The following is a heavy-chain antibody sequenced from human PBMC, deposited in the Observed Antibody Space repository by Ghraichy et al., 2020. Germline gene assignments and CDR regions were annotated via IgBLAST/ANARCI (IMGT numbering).Heavy chain of an antibody. J-gene: IGHJ4*02. CDR2: ISGSATST. V-gene: IGHV3-23*01. CDR1: GFTFSGYA. CDR3: AKDRLRFRALYDY. Sequence: LSLTCAGSGFTFSGYAMNWVRQAPGKGLEWVSGISGSATSTYYADSVKGRFTVSRDNSKNTMYLQMNSLRAEDTAVYYCAKDRLRFRALYDYWGQGTLVTVSS. D-gene: IGHD3-10*01.